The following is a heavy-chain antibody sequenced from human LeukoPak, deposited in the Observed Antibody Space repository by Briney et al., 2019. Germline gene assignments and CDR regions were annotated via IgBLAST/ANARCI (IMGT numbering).Heavy chain of an antibody. Sequence: GGSLRLSCAASGFTFSSYEMNWVRQAPGKGLEWVSYISSSGSTIYYADSVKGRFTISRDNAKNSLYLQMNSLRAEDTAVYYCARDYCSSTSCYVIYYYYYMDVWGKGTTVTVSS. J-gene: IGHJ6*03. CDR2: ISSSGSTI. CDR1: GFTFSSYE. CDR3: ARDYCSSTSCYVIYYYYYMDV. D-gene: IGHD2-2*01. V-gene: IGHV3-48*03.